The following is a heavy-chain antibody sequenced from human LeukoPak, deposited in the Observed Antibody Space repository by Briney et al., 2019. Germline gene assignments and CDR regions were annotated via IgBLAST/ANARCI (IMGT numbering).Heavy chain of an antibody. Sequence: GGSLRLSCAASGFTFSSYWMSWVRQAPGKGLEWVSSISSSSDYIYYRDSVKGRFTISRDNAKNSMFLQMNSLRAEDTAVYYCARRGVITPSYFDYWGQGILVTVSS. CDR1: GFTFSSYW. CDR3: ARRGVITPSYFDY. J-gene: IGHJ4*02. V-gene: IGHV3-21*01. D-gene: IGHD4-23*01. CDR2: ISSSSDYI.